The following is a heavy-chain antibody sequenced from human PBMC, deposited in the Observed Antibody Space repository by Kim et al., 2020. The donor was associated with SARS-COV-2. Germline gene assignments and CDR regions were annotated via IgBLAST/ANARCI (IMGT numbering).Heavy chain of an antibody. V-gene: IGHV3-33*01. CDR2: IWYDGSNK. Sequence: GGSLRLSCAASGFTFSSYGMHWVRQAPGKGLEWVAVIWYDGSNKYYADSVKGRFTISRDNSKNTLYLQMNSLRAEDTAVYYCARQVAGTGSVDYYYYYGMDVWGPGTTVTVSS. D-gene: IGHD6-19*01. J-gene: IGHJ6*02. CDR3: ARQVAGTGSVDYYYYYGMDV. CDR1: GFTFSSYG.